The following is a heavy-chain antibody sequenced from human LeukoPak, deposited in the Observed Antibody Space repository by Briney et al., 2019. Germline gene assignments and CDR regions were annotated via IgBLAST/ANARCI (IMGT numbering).Heavy chain of an antibody. CDR1: GGSISSYY. Sequence: SETLSLTCTVSGGSISSYYWSWIRQPPGKGLEWIGYIYYSGSTNYNPSLKSRVTISVDTSKNQSSLKLSSVTAADTAVYYCARDQRYFAYDAFDIWGQGTMVTVSS. CDR3: ARDQRYFAYDAFDI. J-gene: IGHJ3*02. CDR2: IYYSGST. V-gene: IGHV4-59*01. D-gene: IGHD3-9*01.